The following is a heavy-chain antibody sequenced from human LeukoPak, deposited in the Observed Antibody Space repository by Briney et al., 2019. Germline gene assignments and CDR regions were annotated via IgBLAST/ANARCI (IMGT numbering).Heavy chain of an antibody. D-gene: IGHD3-22*01. CDR2: IYYSGST. V-gene: IGHV4-30-4*01. CDR1: GDSISSGDYY. Sequence: KSSETLSLTCSVSGDSISSGDYYWSWVRQPPGKTLECIGYIYYSGSTYSNPSLRSRVTISVDTPNKQFSLKLSSVTAADTAVYYCARGTRMSSGYHYFDLWGQGTLVTVSS. CDR3: ARGTRMSSGYHYFDL. J-gene: IGHJ4*02.